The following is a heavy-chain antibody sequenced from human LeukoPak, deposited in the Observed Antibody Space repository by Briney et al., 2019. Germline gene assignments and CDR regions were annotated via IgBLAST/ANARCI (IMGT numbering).Heavy chain of an antibody. Sequence: PGGSLRLSCAASGFILSSYGMHWVRQAPGKGLEWVAVISYDGSNKYYADSVKGRFTISRDNSKNTLYLQMNSLRAEDTAVYYCAKGGIAAAGFDYWGQGTLVTVSS. J-gene: IGHJ4*02. V-gene: IGHV3-30*18. CDR1: GFILSSYG. CDR3: AKGGIAAAGFDY. CDR2: ISYDGSNK. D-gene: IGHD6-13*01.